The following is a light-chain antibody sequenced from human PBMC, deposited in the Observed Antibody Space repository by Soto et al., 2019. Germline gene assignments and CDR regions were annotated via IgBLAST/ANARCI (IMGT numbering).Light chain of an antibody. CDR1: SSDVGAYKY. J-gene: IGLJ1*01. CDR2: DVS. Sequence: QSVLTQPASVSGSPGQSITIPCTGTSSDVGAYKYVSWYQQHPGKAPKLMIYDVSDRPSGVSNRFSGSKSGNTASLTISGLQADDEADYYCSSYTSSFSYVFGTGTKLTVL. V-gene: IGLV2-14*01. CDR3: SSYTSSFSYV.